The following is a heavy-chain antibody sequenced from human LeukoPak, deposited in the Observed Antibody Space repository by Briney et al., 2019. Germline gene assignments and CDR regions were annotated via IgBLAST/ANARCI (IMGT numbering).Heavy chain of an antibody. J-gene: IGHJ4*02. CDR3: ARAPYGSGRYYIDLDS. D-gene: IGHD3-10*01. CDR1: GGTINSYY. V-gene: IGHV4-4*07. Sequence: SETLSLTCTVSGGTINSYYWSWIRQPAGKGLEWIGRIYSSGSTNYNPSLKSRVTMSVDTSKKQFSLKLSSVTAADTAVYYCARAPYGSGRYYIDLDSWGQGTLVTVSS. CDR2: IYSSGST.